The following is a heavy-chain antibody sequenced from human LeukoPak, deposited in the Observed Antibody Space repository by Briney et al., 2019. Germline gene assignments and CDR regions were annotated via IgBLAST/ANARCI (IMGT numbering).Heavy chain of an antibody. Sequence: PSQTLSLTCAISGDSVSSSSAAWSWIRQSPSRGLEWLGRTYYRSKWYNDYAVSVKSRITINPDTSKNQFSLQLNSMAPEDTAVYYCAREGSEGHLFDYWGQGTLVTVSS. CDR1: GDSVSSSSAA. J-gene: IGHJ4*02. CDR3: AREGSEGHLFDY. CDR2: TYYRSKWYN. V-gene: IGHV6-1*01.